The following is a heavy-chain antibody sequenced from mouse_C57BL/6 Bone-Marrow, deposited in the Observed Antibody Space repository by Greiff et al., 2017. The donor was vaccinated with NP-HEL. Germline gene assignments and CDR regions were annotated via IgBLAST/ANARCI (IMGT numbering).Heavy chain of an antibody. CDR3: ARDGYYGSSFAWFAY. Sequence: VHLVESGAELARPGASVKLSCKASGYTFTSYGISWVKQRTGQGLEWIGEIYPRSGNTYYNEKFKGKATLTADKSSSTAYMELRSLTSEDSAVYFCARDGYYGSSFAWFAYWGQGTLVTVSA. J-gene: IGHJ3*01. CDR2: IYPRSGNT. V-gene: IGHV1-81*01. D-gene: IGHD1-1*01. CDR1: GYTFTSYG.